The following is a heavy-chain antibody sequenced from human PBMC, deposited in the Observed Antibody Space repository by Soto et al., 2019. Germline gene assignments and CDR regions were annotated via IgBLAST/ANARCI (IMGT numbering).Heavy chain of an antibody. D-gene: IGHD6-19*01. Sequence: QVQLQQWGAGLLKPSETLSLTCAVYGGSFSGYYWSWIRQPPGKGLEWIGEINHSGSTNDNPSLKSRVTLSVDAANNQFSLKLSSVTAADTAVYYCARGGGIAVAGIRGTGFDYWAKGTLVTVSS. CDR1: GGSFSGYY. J-gene: IGHJ4*02. CDR2: INHSGST. V-gene: IGHV4-34*01. CDR3: ARGGGIAVAGIRGTGFDY.